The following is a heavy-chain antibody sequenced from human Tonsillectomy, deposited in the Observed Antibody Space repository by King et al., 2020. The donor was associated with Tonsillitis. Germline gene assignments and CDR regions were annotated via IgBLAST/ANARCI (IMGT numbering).Heavy chain of an antibody. CDR3: AKDSSYYGSGLDY. D-gene: IGHD3-10*01. Sequence: VQLVESGGGVVQPGGSLRLSCTASGFTFSSYGMHWVRQAPGKGLEWVAFIPYDGRNKYYADSVKGRFTISRDNSKNTLYVQINRLRAEDTAVYYCAKDSSYYGSGLDYWGQGTLVTVSS. J-gene: IGHJ4*02. CDR2: IPYDGRNK. CDR1: GFTFSSYG. V-gene: IGHV3-30*02.